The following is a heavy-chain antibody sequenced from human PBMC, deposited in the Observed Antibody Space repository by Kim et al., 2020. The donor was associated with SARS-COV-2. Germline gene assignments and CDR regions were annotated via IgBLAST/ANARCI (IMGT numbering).Heavy chain of an antibody. CDR2: GNGNT. J-gene: IGHJ5*02. V-gene: IGHV1-3*01. Sequence: GNGNTKYSQKFQGRVTITRDTSASTAYMELSSLRSEDTAVYYCARGFDPWGQGTLVTVSS. CDR3: ARGFDP.